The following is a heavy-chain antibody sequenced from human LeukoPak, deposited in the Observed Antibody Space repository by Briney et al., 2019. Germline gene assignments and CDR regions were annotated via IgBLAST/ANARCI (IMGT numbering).Heavy chain of an antibody. D-gene: IGHD4-17*01. J-gene: IGHJ4*02. CDR2: INWNGGST. V-gene: IGHV3-20*04. Sequence: GGSLRLSCAASGFTFDDYGMSWVRQAPGKGLEWVSCINWNGGSTGYADSVQGRFTISRDNSKNTLYLQMNSLWAEDTAVYYCAKGGDYGDYDATPFDYWGQGTLVTVSS. CDR3: AKGGDYGDYDATPFDY. CDR1: GFTFDDYG.